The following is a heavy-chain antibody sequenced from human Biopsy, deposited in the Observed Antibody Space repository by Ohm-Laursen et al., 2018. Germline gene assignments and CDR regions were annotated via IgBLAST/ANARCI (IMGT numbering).Heavy chain of an antibody. CDR1: GYSFTSYY. Sequence: SVKVPCKASGYSFTSYYMHWVRQAPGQGLEWMGMINPSGSTTSYPQIFQGRVTMTRDTSKSTVYMELNSPRSADTAVYFCARNTGWYGDLYYFDYWGQGTLVTVSS. CDR2: INPSGSTT. CDR3: ARNTGWYGDLYYFDY. J-gene: IGHJ4*02. V-gene: IGHV1-46*01. D-gene: IGHD6-19*01.